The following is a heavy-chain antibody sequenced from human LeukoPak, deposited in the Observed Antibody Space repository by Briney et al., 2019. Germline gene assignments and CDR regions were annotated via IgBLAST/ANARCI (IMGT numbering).Heavy chain of an antibody. V-gene: IGHV4-30-2*01. Sequence: SETLSLTCAVSGGSISSGGYSWSWIRQPPGKGLEWIGYIYHSGSTYYNPSLKSRVTMSVDRSKNQFSLKLSSVTAADTAVYYCARGGSGGFGELLFAYWGQGTLVTVSS. CDR1: GGSISSGGYS. D-gene: IGHD3-10*01. CDR3: ARGGSGGFGELLFAY. CDR2: IYHSGST. J-gene: IGHJ4*02.